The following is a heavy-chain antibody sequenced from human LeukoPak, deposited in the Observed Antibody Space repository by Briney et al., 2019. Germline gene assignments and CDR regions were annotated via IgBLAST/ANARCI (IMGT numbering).Heavy chain of an antibody. CDR2: ISWNSGSI. D-gene: IGHD6-19*01. V-gene: IGHV3-9*01. J-gene: IGHJ4*02. CDR3: FHSGWSNEYYFDY. Sequence: PGGSLRLSCAASGFTFDDYAMHWVRQAPGKGLEWVSGISWNSGSIGYADSVKGRFTISRDNAKNSLYLQMNSLRAEDTALYYCFHSGWSNEYYFDYWGQGTLVTVSS. CDR1: GFTFDDYA.